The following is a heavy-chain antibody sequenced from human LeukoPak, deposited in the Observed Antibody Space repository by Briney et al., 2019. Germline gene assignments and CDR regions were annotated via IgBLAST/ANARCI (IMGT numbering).Heavy chain of an antibody. D-gene: IGHD6-19*01. Sequence: GGSLRLSCAASGFTFSSYGMHWVRQAPGKGLEWVAVISYDGSNKYYAGSVKGRFTISRDNSKNTLYLQMNSLRAEDTAVYYCAKDRGGSSGFDYWGQGTLVTVSS. CDR1: GFTFSSYG. V-gene: IGHV3-30*18. J-gene: IGHJ4*02. CDR2: ISYDGSNK. CDR3: AKDRGGSSGFDY.